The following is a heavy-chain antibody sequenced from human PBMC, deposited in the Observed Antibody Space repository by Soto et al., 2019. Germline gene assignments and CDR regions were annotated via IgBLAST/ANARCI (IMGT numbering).Heavy chain of an antibody. J-gene: IGHJ6*03. CDR2: MNPNSGNT. Sequence: ASVKVSCKASGYTFTSYDINWVRQATGQGLEWMGWMNPNSGNTGYAQKFQGRVTMTRNTSISTAYMELSSLRSEDTAVYCCARSHYYYYYMDVWGKGTTVTVSS. CDR1: GYTFTSYD. CDR3: ARSHYYYYYMDV. V-gene: IGHV1-8*01.